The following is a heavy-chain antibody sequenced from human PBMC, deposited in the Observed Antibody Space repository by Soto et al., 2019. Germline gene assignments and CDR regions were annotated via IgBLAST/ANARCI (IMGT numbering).Heavy chain of an antibody. D-gene: IGHD6-19*01. CDR3: ARDFRIAVAGKNNWFDP. V-gene: IGHV4-38-2*02. CDR2: IYHSGST. Sequence: SETLSLTCAVSGYSISSGYYWGWIRQPPGKGLEWIGSIYHSGSTYYNPSLKSRVTISVDTSKNQFSLKLSSVTAADTAVYYCARDFRIAVAGKNNWFDPWCQGTRVTVSS. J-gene: IGHJ5*02. CDR1: GYSISSGYY.